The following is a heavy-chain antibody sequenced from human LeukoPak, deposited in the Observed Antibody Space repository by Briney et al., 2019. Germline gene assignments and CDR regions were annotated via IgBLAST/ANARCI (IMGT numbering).Heavy chain of an antibody. CDR1: GFIFSSYG. D-gene: IGHD6-19*01. CDR2: IRYDGSNK. CDR3: AKVRSAVAGSSFGY. V-gene: IGHV3-30*02. J-gene: IGHJ4*02. Sequence: GGSLRLSCAASGFIFSSYGMHWVRQAPGKGLEWVAFIRYDGSNKYYADSVKGRFTISGDNSKSTLYLQMNSLRAEDTAVYYCAKVRSAVAGSSFGYWGQGTLVTVSS.